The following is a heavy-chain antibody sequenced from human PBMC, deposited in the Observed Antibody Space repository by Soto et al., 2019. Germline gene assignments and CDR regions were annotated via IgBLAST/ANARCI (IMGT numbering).Heavy chain of an antibody. V-gene: IGHV3-33*01. CDR1: GFSFSTHG. Sequence: QVQLVESGGGVVRPGRSLRLSCAATGFSFSTHGMHWVRQAPGKGMEWVAVIVNDGSEQQYADSVKGRFTISRDNARNILYLQMNTVRAEYTALYYCARDYLYVYNGLDLWGQGTLVTVSS. J-gene: IGHJ5*02. CDR2: IVNDGSEQ. CDR3: ARDYLYVYNGLDL. D-gene: IGHD5-18*01.